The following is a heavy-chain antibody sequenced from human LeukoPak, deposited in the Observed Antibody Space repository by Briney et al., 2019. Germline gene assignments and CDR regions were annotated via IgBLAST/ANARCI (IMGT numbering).Heavy chain of an antibody. J-gene: IGHJ6*02. CDR2: ISSSSSYI. D-gene: IGHD2-8*01. Sequence: PGGSLRLSCAASGFTFSSYSMNWVRQAPGKGLEWVSSISSSSSYIYYADSVKGRFTISRDNAKNSLYLQMNSLRAEDTAVYYCARDRSPMVYALRYYYYGMDVWGQGTTVTVSS. V-gene: IGHV3-21*01. CDR1: GFTFSSYS. CDR3: ARDRSPMVYALRYYYYGMDV.